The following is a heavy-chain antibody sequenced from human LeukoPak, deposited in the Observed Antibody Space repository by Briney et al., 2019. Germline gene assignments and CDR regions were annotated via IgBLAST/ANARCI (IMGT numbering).Heavy chain of an antibody. D-gene: IGHD3-3*01. J-gene: IGHJ4*02. CDR1: GGSISSYY. V-gene: IGHV4-59*01. Sequence: SETLSLTCTVSGGSISSYYWSWIRQPPGKGLEWIGYISYSGSTNYNPSLKSRVTISVDRSKNQFSLKLSSVTAADTAVYYCARGQTGVAFDYWGRGTLVTVSS. CDR3: ARGQTGVAFDY. CDR2: ISYSGST.